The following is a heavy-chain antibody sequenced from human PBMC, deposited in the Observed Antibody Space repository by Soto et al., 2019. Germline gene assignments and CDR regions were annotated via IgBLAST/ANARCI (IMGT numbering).Heavy chain of an antibody. CDR1: GGSFSGYY. CDR2: INHSGST. D-gene: IGHD3-3*01. CDR3: ARAFRITIFGVAQYYGMDV. J-gene: IGHJ6*02. Sequence: SETLSLTCAVYGGSFSGYYWSWIRQPPGKGLEWIGEINHSGSTNYNPSLKSRVTISVDTSKNQFSLKLSSVTAADTAVYYCARAFRITIFGVAQYYGMDVWGQGTTATVSS. V-gene: IGHV4-34*01.